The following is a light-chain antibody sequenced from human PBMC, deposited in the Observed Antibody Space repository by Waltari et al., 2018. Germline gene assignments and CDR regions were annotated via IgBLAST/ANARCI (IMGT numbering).Light chain of an antibody. Sequence: TVLTQSPATLSVSAGERATLSCRASQSIGRSIAWYQQKPGQAPRLLIYHASTSATGIPPRFSGSGSETEFTLIISSLQSEDFGVYYCQQYNNWPPGTFGQGTKVE. CDR2: HAS. CDR1: QSIGRS. CDR3: QQYNNWPPGT. V-gene: IGKV3-15*01. J-gene: IGKJ1*01.